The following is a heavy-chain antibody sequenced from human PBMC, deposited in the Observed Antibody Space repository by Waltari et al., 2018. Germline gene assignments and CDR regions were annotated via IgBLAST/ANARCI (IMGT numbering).Heavy chain of an antibody. Sequence: QVQLLESGPSLLKPSATLSLICTVPGGSISGFYWSCVRPPPGKGLDWIGYIYYTGSTNFNPSLKSRVTMSVDTSKNQFSLKLGFVTVADTAFYYCARGGGGDWEWFDPWGQGTLVTVSS. J-gene: IGHJ5*02. CDR2: IYYTGST. V-gene: IGHV4-59*01. CDR1: GGSISGFY. D-gene: IGHD2-21*02. CDR3: ARGGGGDWEWFDP.